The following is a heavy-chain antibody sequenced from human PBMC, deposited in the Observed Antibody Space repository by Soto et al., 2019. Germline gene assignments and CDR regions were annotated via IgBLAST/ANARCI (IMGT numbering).Heavy chain of an antibody. D-gene: IGHD2-2*01. CDR1: GFTFSSYG. CDR3: AKDRGGDCPDNSCYFGADY. V-gene: IGHV3-30*18. J-gene: IGHJ4*02. Sequence: GSLRLSCVGSGFTFSSYGMHWVRQASGKGLECVAVISDTGSSHYYAASVEGRFTISRENSKNTLSLHMDRLRVEDTAVYYCAKDRGGDCPDNSCYFGADYWGQGTPVTVSS. CDR2: ISDTGSSH.